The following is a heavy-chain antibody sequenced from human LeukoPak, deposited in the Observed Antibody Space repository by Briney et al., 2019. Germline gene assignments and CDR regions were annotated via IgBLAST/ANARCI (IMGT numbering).Heavy chain of an antibody. D-gene: IGHD1-26*01. CDR3: ARTPREVWFDP. J-gene: IGHJ5*02. CDR2: IYYSGST. Sequence: SETLSLTCTVSSGSISSYYWSWIRLPPGKGLEWIGYIYYSGSTNYNPSLKSRVTISVDTSKNQFSLKLSSVTAADTAVYYCARTPREVWFDPWGQGTLVTVSS. CDR1: SGSISSYY. V-gene: IGHV4-59*01.